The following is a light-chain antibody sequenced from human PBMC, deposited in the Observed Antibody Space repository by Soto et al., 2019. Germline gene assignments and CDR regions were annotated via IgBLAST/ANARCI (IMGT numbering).Light chain of an antibody. V-gene: IGKV1-5*03. J-gene: IGKJ1*01. Sequence: DIQMTQSPSTLPASVGGRVTIPCRSSQSISSWLAWYQQKPGKAPKLLIYKASSLESGVPSRFSGSGSGTEFTLTISSLQPDDFATYYCQHYNSYSEAFGQGTKVDIK. CDR2: KAS. CDR3: QHYNSYSEA. CDR1: QSISSW.